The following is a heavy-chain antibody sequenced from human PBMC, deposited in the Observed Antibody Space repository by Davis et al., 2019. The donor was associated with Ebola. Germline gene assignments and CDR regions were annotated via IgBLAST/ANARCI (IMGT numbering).Heavy chain of an antibody. J-gene: IGHJ4*02. CDR3: ARAQLPTTSDH. CDR1: GYTFTSYY. Sequence: ASVKVSCKASGYTFTSYYMHWVRQAPGQGLEWMGWINPHNGNTNYAQNVQGRVIMTTDTATTTAYMEVGGLRSDDTAVDYCARAQLPTTSDHWGQGTLVTVSS. CDR2: INPHNGNT. D-gene: IGHD5-24*01. V-gene: IGHV1-18*04.